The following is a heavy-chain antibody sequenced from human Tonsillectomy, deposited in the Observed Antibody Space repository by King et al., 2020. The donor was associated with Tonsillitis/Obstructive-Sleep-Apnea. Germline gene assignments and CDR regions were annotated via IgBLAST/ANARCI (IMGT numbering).Heavy chain of an antibody. CDR3: ARGAYDILTSYYVAFDI. CDR2: ISSTIVTI. J-gene: IGHJ3*02. Sequence: VQLVESGGGLVQPGGSLRLSCAASGFTFSRYSMMWVRQAPGKGLEWVSYISSTIVTINYADSVKGRFTISRDNAKNSLYLQMNSLRDEDTAVYYCARGAYDILTSYYVAFDIWGQGKMVTVSS. CDR1: GFTFSRYS. V-gene: IGHV3-48*02. D-gene: IGHD3-9*01.